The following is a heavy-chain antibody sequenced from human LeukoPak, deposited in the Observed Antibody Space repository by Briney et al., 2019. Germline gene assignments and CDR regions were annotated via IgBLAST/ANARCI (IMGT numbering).Heavy chain of an antibody. Sequence: PSETRSLTCAVYGGSFSGYYWSWIRQPPGKGLEWIGEINHSGSTNYNPSLKSRVTISVDTSKNQFSLKLSSVTAADTAVYYCARGKSNMVRGVIGYYYYMDVWGKGTTVTVSS. D-gene: IGHD3-10*01. CDR1: GGSFSGYY. CDR3: ARGKSNMVRGVIGYYYYMDV. J-gene: IGHJ6*03. CDR2: INHSGST. V-gene: IGHV4-34*01.